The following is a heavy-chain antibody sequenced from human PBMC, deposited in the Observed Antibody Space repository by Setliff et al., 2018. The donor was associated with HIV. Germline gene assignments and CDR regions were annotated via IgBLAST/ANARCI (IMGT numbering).Heavy chain of an antibody. CDR1: GGSISTYY. V-gene: IGHV4-4*07. CDR2: IFASGST. J-gene: IGHJ4*02. D-gene: IGHD5-12*01. Sequence: PSETLSLTCTVSGGSISTYYLTWIRQPAGKGLEWIGRIFASGSTNYNPSLKSRVTMSVDTSKNQFSLRLSSVTAADTAVYYCVGGLRSRSQGHFDYRGQGTLVTVSS. CDR3: VGGLRSRSQGHFDY.